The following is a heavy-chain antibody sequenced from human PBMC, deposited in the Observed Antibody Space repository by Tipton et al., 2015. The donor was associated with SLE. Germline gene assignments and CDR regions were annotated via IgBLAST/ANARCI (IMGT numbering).Heavy chain of an antibody. V-gene: IGHV4-61*02. D-gene: IGHD3-3*02. CDR1: GGSISSGSYY. J-gene: IGHJ6*03. CDR3: AGVFSLAYYYYYMDV. Sequence: TLSLTCTVSGGSISSGSYYRSWIRQPAGKGLEWIGRIYTSGSTYYNPSLKSRVTISVDTSKNHFSLKLSSVTAADTAVYYCAGVFSLAYYYYYMDVWGKGSTVTVSS. CDR2: IYTSGST.